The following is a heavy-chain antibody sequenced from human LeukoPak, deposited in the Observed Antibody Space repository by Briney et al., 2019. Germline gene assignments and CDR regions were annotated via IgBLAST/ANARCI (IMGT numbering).Heavy chain of an antibody. V-gene: IGHV3-21*01. D-gene: IGHD1-14*01. CDR2: ISSSTTYI. CDR3: ATQQGGNPAY. J-gene: IGHJ4*02. Sequence: GGSLRLSCAASGFTFRSYSMTWVRQAPGKGLEWVSSISSSTTYIYYADSVKGQFTISRDNAMNSLYLQMNSLRGEDMAVYYCATQQGGNPAYWGQGTLVTVSS. CDR1: GFTFRSYS.